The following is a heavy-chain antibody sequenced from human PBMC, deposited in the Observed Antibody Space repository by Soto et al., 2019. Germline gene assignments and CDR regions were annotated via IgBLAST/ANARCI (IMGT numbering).Heavy chain of an antibody. D-gene: IGHD6-13*01. CDR2: IYYSGST. Sequence: PSETLSLTCTVSGGSISSYYWRWIRQPPGKGLEWIGYIYYSGSTNYNPSLKSRVTISVDTSKNQFSLKLSSVTAADTAVYYCARQGLGIAAAGLFDYWGQGTLVTVSS. CDR3: ARQGLGIAAAGLFDY. V-gene: IGHV4-59*08. CDR1: GGSISSYY. J-gene: IGHJ4*02.